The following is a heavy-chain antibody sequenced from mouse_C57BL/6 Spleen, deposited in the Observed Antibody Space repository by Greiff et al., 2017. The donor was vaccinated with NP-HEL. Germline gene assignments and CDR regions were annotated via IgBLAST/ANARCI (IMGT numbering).Heavy chain of an antibody. Sequence: QVQLQQPGAELVKPGASVKMSCTASGYTFTSYWITWVKQRPGQGLEWIGDIYPGSGSTNYIAKFKSQATLTVDTSSSTAYMQLSSLTSEDAAVDYCARSVGTGTGFAYWGQGTLVTVSA. CDR2: IYPGSGST. D-gene: IGHD4-1*01. J-gene: IGHJ3*01. CDR1: GYTFTSYW. CDR3: ARSVGTGTGFAY. V-gene: IGHV1-55*01.